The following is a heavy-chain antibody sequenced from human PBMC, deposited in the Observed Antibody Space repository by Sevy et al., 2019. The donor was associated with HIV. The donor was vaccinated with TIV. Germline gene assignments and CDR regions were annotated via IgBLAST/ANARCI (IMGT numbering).Heavy chain of an antibody. V-gene: IGHV3-53*01. Sequence: GGSLRLSCAASGFTVSSNYMSWVRQAPGKGLEWVSVIYSGGSTYYADSVKGRFTISRDNSKNTLYLQMNSLRAEDTAVYYCARGFIKWFYFGYWGQGTLVTVSS. CDR1: GFTVSSNY. D-gene: IGHD3-22*01. CDR3: ARGFIKWFYFGY. J-gene: IGHJ4*02. CDR2: IYSGGST.